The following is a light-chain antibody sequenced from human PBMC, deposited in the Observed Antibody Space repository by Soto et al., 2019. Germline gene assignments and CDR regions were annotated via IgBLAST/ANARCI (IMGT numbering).Light chain of an antibody. V-gene: IGLV1-40*01. CDR1: SSNIGAGYD. CDR3: QSYDSSLRGVA. J-gene: IGLJ2*01. CDR2: GNS. Sequence: QSVLTQPPSVSGAPGQRVTISCTGSSSNIGAGYDVHWYQQLPGTAPKLLIYGNSNRPSGVPDRFSGSKSGTSASLAITGLQADDEADYYCQSYDSSLRGVAFGGGTKLTVL.